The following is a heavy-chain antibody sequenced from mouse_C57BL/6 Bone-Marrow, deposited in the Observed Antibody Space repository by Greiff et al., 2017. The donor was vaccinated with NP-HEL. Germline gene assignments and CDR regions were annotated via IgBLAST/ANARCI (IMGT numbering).Heavy chain of an antibody. CDR1: GFTFSDYY. D-gene: IGHD2-5*01. J-gene: IGHJ3*01. CDR3: ARQDSNYVWFAY. V-gene: IGHV5-12*01. Sequence: EVHLVGSGGGLVQPGGSLKLSCAASGFTFSDYYMYWVRQTPEKRLEWVAYISNGGGSTYYPDTVKGRFTISRDNAKNTLYLQMSRLKSEDTAMYYCARQDSNYVWFAYWGQGTLVTVSA. CDR2: ISNGGGST.